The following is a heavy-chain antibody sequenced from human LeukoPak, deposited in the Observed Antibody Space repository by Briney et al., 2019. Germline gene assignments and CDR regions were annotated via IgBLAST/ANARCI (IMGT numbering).Heavy chain of an antibody. J-gene: IGHJ4*02. CDR3: ARYSSSPDDY. Sequence: GGSLRLSSAASGFTFSSYWMHWVRRAPGKGLVWVSRINTDGSSTTYADSVKGRFTISRDNAKNTLYLQMNSLRAEDTAVYYCARYSSSPDDYWGQGTLVTVSS. D-gene: IGHD6-6*01. V-gene: IGHV3-74*01. CDR2: INTDGSST. CDR1: GFTFSSYW.